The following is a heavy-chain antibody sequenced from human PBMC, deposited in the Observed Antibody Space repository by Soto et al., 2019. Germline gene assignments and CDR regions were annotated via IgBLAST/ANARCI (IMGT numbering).Heavy chain of an antibody. CDR1: GGSISSGDYA. Sequence: SETLSLTCAVSGGSISSGDYAWSWIRQPPGKGLEWIGYIYHSGSTYYSPSLKSRVTISVDRSKNQFSLKLSSVTAADTAVYYCARGGSDHGDDNWFDPWGQGTLVTVSS. CDR2: IYHSGST. CDR3: ARGGSDHGDDNWFDP. D-gene: IGHD4-17*01. V-gene: IGHV4-30-2*01. J-gene: IGHJ5*02.